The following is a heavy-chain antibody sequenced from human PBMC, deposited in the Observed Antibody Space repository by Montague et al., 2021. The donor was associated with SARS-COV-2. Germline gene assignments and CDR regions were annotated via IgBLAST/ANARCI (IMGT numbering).Heavy chain of an antibody. CDR3: ARARHGTRWYGSYYYLDY. CDR1: GGSFSGYY. V-gene: IGHV4-34*01. J-gene: IGHJ4*02. Sequence: SETLSLTCAVYGGSFSGYYWSWIRQPPGKGLEWIGEITHSGSTNXNPSLKSRVTISLDTSTNQFSLKLSSVTAADTAVYYCARARHGTRWYGSYYYLDYWGQGTLVTVSS. D-gene: IGHD2-15*01. CDR2: ITHSGST.